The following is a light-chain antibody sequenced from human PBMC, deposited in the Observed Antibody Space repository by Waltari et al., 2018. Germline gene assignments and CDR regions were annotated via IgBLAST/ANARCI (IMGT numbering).Light chain of an antibody. CDR2: DVT. V-gene: IGLV2-14*03. CDR1: SSHVGGYNH. Sequence: QSALTQSASVSGSPGQSITISCTGTSSHVGGYNHVSWYQQHPGKAPKLMIYDVTNRPSGVSNRFSGSKSGNTASLTISGLQAEDEADYYCSSYTSSSALVFGGGTKLTVL. J-gene: IGLJ2*01. CDR3: SSYTSSSALV.